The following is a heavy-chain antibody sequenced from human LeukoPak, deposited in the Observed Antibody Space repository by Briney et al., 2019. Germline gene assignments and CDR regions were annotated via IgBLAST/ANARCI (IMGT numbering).Heavy chain of an antibody. V-gene: IGHV3-48*04. J-gene: IGHJ4*02. CDR3: ARETLIDY. CDR2: IDRSSNTI. CDR1: GFTFSSYS. Sequence: GGSLRLSCAASGFTFSSYSMNWVRQAPGKGLEWISYIDRSSNTIYYADSVKGRFTISRDNAKNSLYLQMNSLRAEDTAMYYWARETLIDYWGQGTLVTVSS.